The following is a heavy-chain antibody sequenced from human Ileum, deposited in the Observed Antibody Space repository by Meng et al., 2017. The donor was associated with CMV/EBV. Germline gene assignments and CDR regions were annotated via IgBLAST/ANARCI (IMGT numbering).Heavy chain of an antibody. CDR1: GDPISSGSHS. J-gene: IGHJ4*02. D-gene: IGHD1-26*01. Sequence: QMQLQEPGPGLVKPAETLSLTCTASGDPISSGSHSWAWFRQPPGKRLEWIGSMYFSGIADYNPSLKSRVTISLHATQKQFSLRLTSVTAADSAVYSCARDLTNKWFYYWGQGTLVTVSS. CDR3: ARDLTNKWFYY. CDR2: MYFSGIA. V-gene: IGHV4-39*07.